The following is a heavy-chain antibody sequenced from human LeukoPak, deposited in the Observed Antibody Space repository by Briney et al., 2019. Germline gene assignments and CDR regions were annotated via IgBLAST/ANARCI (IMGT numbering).Heavy chain of an antibody. CDR1: GGSFSGYY. J-gene: IGHJ4*02. V-gene: IGHV4-34*01. CDR2: INHSGST. CDR3: ASSRLWGGEPAGYSSSWS. D-gene: IGHD6-13*01. Sequence: SETLSLTCAVYGGSFSGYYWSWIRQPPGKGLEWIGEINHSGSTNYNPSLKSRVTISVDTSKNQFSLKLSSVTAADTAVYYCASSRLWGGEPAGYSSSWSWGQGTLVTVSS.